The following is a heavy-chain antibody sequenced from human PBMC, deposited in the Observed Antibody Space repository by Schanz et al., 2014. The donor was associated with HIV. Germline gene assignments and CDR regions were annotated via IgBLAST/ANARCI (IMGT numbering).Heavy chain of an antibody. CDR2: SRVKSDSYAT. J-gene: IGHJ6*02. Sequence: EVHLVESGGGLVQPGGSLRLSCAASGFTFSDHFMGWVRQAPGKGLEWVARSRVKSDSYATEYAASVTGRFTISRDDPKNSVYLQMNSLNIEDTAVYYCRGYRFYYGVDFWGQGTTVTVS. D-gene: IGHD5-18*01. CDR3: RGYRFYYGVDF. V-gene: IGHV3-72*01. CDR1: GFTFSDHF.